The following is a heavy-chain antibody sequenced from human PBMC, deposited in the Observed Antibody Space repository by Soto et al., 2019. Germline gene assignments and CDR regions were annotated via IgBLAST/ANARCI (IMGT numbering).Heavy chain of an antibody. J-gene: IGHJ4*01. CDR3: ASGSRYYYDSSGYYYY. CDR2: IYYSGST. D-gene: IGHD3-22*01. CDR1: GGSISSYY. V-gene: IGHV4-59*01. Sequence: PSETLSLTCTVSGGSISSYYWSWIRQPPGKGLEWIGYIYYSGSTNYNPSLKSRVTISVDTSKNQFSLKLSSVTAADTAVYYCASGSRYYYDSSGYYYYWGQGTLVTVSS.